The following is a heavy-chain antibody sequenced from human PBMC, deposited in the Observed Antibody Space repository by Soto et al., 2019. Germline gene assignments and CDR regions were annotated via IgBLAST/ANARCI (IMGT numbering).Heavy chain of an antibody. V-gene: IGHV4-34*01. CDR2: INHSGST. J-gene: IGHJ6*02. CDR3: ARVGGYGMDV. CDR1: GGSFSGYY. D-gene: IGHD3-10*01. Sequence: SETLSLTCAVYGGSFSGYYWSWIRQPPGKGLEWIGEINHSGSTNYNPSLKSRVTISVDTSKNQFSLKLSSVTAADTAVYYCARVGGYGMDVWGQGTTVTVSS.